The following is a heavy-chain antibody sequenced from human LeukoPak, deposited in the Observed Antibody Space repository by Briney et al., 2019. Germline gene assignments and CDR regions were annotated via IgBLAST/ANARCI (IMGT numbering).Heavy chain of an antibody. V-gene: IGHV1-2*02. CDR1: GYTFTGYY. CDR2: INPNSGGT. D-gene: IGHD2-2*01. J-gene: IGHJ4*02. CDR3: ARDCSSPSCYHPPFDY. Sequence: ASVKVSCKASGYTFTGYYMHWVRQAPGQGLEWMGWINPNSGGTNYAQKFQGRVTMTRDTSTSTAYMELSRLRSDDTAVYYCARDCSSPSCYHPPFDYWGQGTLVTVSS.